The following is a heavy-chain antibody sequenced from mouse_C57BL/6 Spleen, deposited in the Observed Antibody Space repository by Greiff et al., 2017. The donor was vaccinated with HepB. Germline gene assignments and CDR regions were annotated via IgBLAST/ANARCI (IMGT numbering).Heavy chain of an antibody. D-gene: IGHD1-1*01. V-gene: IGHV1-64*01. CDR1: GYTFTSYW. CDR3: ARSGHYYGSSSFAY. CDR2: IHPNSGST. Sequence: QVQLQQPGAELVKPGASVKLSCKASGYTFTSYWMHWVKQRPGQGLEWIGMIHPNSGSTNYNEKFKSKATLTVDKSSSTAYMQLSSLTSEDSAVYDCARSGHYYGSSSFAYWGQGTLVTVSA. J-gene: IGHJ3*01.